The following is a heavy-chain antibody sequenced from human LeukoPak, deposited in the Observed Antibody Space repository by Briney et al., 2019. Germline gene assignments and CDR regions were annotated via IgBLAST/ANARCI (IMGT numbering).Heavy chain of an antibody. J-gene: IGHJ4*02. CDR1: GYSSSSGYY. CDR3: ARVGRLWFGESIDY. D-gene: IGHD3-10*01. CDR2: IYHSGST. Sequence: SETLSRNCTVSGYSSSSGYYWGWIRQPPGKGLEWIGSIYHSGSTYYNPSLKSRVTISVDTSKNQFSLKLSSVTAADTAVYYCARVGRLWFGESIDYWGQGTLVTVSS. V-gene: IGHV4-38-2*02.